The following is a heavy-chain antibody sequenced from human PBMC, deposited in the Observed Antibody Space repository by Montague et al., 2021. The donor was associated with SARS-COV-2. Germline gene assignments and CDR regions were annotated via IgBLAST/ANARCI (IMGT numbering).Heavy chain of an antibody. V-gene: IGHV4-59*01. CDR1: GGSINGYY. Sequence: SETLSLTCSVSGGSINGYYWSWLRQTPGKGLEWIGYIYYRGSANYNPSLKSRVTISVDTSKNQFSLNLTSVIAADTAVYYCARESTNNCFGSWGQGTLVTVSS. CDR2: IYYRGSA. CDR3: ARESTNNCFGS. J-gene: IGHJ5*01. D-gene: IGHD5/OR15-5a*01.